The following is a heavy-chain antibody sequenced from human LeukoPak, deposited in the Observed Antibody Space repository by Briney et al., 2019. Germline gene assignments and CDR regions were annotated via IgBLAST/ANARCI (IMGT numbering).Heavy chain of an antibody. CDR3: ARDREYCDGDCYPPFDY. D-gene: IGHD2-21*02. CDR2: IIPILGIA. J-gene: IGHJ4*02. CDR1: GGTFSSYA. Sequence: SVKVSCKASGGTFSSYAISWVRQAPGQGLEWMGRIIPILGIANYAQKFQGRVTITADKSTSTAYMELSSLRSEDTAVYYCARDREYCDGDCYPPFDYWGQGTLVTVSS. V-gene: IGHV1-69*04.